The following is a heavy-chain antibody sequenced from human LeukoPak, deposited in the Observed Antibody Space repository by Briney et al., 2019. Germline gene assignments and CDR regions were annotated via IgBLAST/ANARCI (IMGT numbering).Heavy chain of an antibody. Sequence: ASVKVSCKASGYTFTSYYMHWVRQAPGQGLEWMGIINPSGGSTSYAQKFQGRVTMTRDTSTSTVYMELSSLRSEDTAVYYCARDLNKPKVVMYNWLDPWGQGTLVTVSS. D-gene: IGHD3-22*01. CDR3: ARDLNKPKVVMYNWLDP. CDR1: GYTFTSYY. CDR2: INPSGGST. J-gene: IGHJ5*02. V-gene: IGHV1-46*01.